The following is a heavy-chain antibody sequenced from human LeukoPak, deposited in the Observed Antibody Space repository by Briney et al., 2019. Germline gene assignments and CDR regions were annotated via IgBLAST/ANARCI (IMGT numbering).Heavy chain of an antibody. CDR2: ISYDGSNK. D-gene: IGHD3-10*01. J-gene: IGHJ4*02. CDR3: ARDISRFRYGSGSPFDY. Sequence: PGRSLRLSCAASGFTFSSYAMHWVRQAPGKGLEWVAVISYDGSNKYYADSVKGRFTISRDNSKNTLYLQMNSLRAEDTAVYYCARDISRFRYGSGSPFDYWGQGTLVTVSS. CDR1: GFTFSSYA. V-gene: IGHV3-30*04.